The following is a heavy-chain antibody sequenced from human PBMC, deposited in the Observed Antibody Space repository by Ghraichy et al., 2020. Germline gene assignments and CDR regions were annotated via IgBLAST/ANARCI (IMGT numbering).Heavy chain of an antibody. V-gene: IGHV4-4*09. CDR2: IYTSGST. Sequence: SQTLSLTCTVSGGSISSYYWSWIRQPPGKGLEWIGYIYTSGSTNYNPSLKSRVTISVDTSKNQFSLKLSSVTAADTAVYYCARRVAVAGAFYGPEGGYGMDVWGQGTTVTVSS. J-gene: IGHJ6*02. CDR3: ARRVAVAGAFYGPEGGYGMDV. CDR1: GGSISSYY. D-gene: IGHD6-19*01.